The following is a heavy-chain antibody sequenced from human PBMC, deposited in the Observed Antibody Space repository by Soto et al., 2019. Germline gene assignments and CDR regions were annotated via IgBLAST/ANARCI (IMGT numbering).Heavy chain of an antibody. J-gene: IGHJ3*02. CDR1: GFTFSSYS. Sequence: GGSLRLSCAASGFTFSSYSMNWVRQAPGKGLEWVSSISSSSSYIYYADSVKGRLTISRDNAKNSLYLQMNSLRAEDTAVYYCARDFRAGRLNMVRGVIRDAFDIWGQGTMVTVSS. D-gene: IGHD3-10*01. V-gene: IGHV3-21*01. CDR2: ISSSSSYI. CDR3: ARDFRAGRLNMVRGVIRDAFDI.